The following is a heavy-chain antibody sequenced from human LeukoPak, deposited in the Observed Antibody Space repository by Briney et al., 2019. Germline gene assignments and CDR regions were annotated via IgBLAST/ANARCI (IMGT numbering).Heavy chain of an antibody. V-gene: IGHV3-30-3*01. Sequence: GGSLRLSCAASRFTFSSYAMHWVRQAPGKGLEWVAVISYDGSNKYYADSVKGRFTISRDNSKNTLYLQMNSLRAEDTAVYYCLVGTFDYWGQGTLVTVSS. CDR3: LVGTFDY. D-gene: IGHD1-14*01. CDR1: RFTFSSYA. J-gene: IGHJ4*02. CDR2: ISYDGSNK.